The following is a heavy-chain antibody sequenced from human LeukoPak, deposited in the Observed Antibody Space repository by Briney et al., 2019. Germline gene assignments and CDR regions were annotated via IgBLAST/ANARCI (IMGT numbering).Heavy chain of an antibody. CDR3: ARSYNWNDLFDY. Sequence: LRRSPRLSCAASGFTFSSYAMHWVRQAPGKGLEWVAVISYDGSNKYYADSVKGRFTISRDNSKNTLYLQMNSLRAEDTAVYYCARSYNWNDLFDYWGQGTLVTVSS. CDR2: ISYDGSNK. V-gene: IGHV3-30-3*01. D-gene: IGHD1-1*01. J-gene: IGHJ4*02. CDR1: GFTFSSYA.